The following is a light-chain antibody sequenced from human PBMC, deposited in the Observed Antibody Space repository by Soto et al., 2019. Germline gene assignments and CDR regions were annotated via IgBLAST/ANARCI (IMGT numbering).Light chain of an antibody. CDR3: QQYNSYSPEWT. J-gene: IGKJ1*01. V-gene: IGKV1-5*01. CDR1: QSISSW. CDR2: DAS. Sequence: IHMTQSPSTLSASVLYRVTITCLSIQSISSWLAWYQQKPGKAPKLLIYDASSLESGVPSRFSGSGSGTEFTLTISSLQPDDFATYYCQQYNSYSPEWTFGQGTKVDI.